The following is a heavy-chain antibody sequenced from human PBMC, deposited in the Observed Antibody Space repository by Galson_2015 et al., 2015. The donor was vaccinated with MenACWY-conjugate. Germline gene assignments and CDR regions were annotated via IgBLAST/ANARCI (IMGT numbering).Heavy chain of an antibody. D-gene: IGHD2-15*01. CDR3: AREGYCSGGSCYSAAYYYYGMDV. Sequence: SVKVSCKVSGYTLTELSMHWVRQAPGKGLEWMGGFDPEDGETIYAQKFQGRVTMTEDTSTDTAYMELRSLRSDDTAVYYCAREGYCSGGSCYSAAYYYYGMDVWGQGTTVTVSS. V-gene: IGHV1-24*01. CDR2: FDPEDGET. J-gene: IGHJ6*02. CDR1: GYTLTELS.